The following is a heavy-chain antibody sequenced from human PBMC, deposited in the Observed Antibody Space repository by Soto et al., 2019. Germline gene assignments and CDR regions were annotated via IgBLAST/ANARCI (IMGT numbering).Heavy chain of an antibody. CDR2: IKSKTDGGTT. CDR3: PKGYCSSNSCFPYYYGMDV. V-gene: IGHV3-15*01. CDR1: GFTFSNAW. Sequence: GGSLRLSCAASGFTFSNAWMSWVRQAPGKGLEWVGRIKSKTDGGTTDYAAPVKGRFTISRDDSKNTLYLQMNSLKTEDTAVYYCPKGYCSSNSCFPYYYGMDVWGQGTTVTVSS. D-gene: IGHD2-2*01. J-gene: IGHJ6*02.